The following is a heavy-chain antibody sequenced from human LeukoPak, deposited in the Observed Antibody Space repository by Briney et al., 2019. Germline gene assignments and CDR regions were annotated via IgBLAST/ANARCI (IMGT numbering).Heavy chain of an antibody. Sequence: GGSLRLSCAASGFTFSGYAMSWVRQAPGKGLEWVSAIGGSGANTYYADSVKGRFTISRDNSKSTLSLQMNSLRAEDTAVYYCTKDSSVPFGITDWGQGTLVTVSS. D-gene: IGHD5/OR15-5a*01. J-gene: IGHJ4*02. CDR1: GFTFSGYA. V-gene: IGHV3-23*01. CDR2: IGGSGANT. CDR3: TKDSSVPFGITD.